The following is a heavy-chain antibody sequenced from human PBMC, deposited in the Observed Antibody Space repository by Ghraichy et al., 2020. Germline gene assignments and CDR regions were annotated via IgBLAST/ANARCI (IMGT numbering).Heavy chain of an antibody. J-gene: IGHJ5*02. V-gene: IGHV4-4*09. CDR1: GGSISIYY. D-gene: IGHD3-3*01. Sequence: SETLSLTCTVSGGSISIYYWSWIRQPPGKGLEWIGYIYTSGSTNYNPSLKSRVTISVDTSKNQFSLKLSSVTAADTAVYYCARLREEWSGPYNWFDPWGQGTLVTVSS. CDR2: IYTSGST. CDR3: ARLREEWSGPYNWFDP.